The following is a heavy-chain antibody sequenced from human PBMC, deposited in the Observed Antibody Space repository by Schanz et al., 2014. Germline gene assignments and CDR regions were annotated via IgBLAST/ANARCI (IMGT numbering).Heavy chain of an antibody. CDR3: VRDLGGDQTDY. Sequence: QVQLVESGGGVAQPGGSLRLSCATSGFTFSRFGMHWVRQAPGKGPEWVALVWSDGNTKYYVDSVKGRFTISRDNSMNTLHLQMDGLRVEDTAVYYCVRDLGGDQTDYWGQGTLVTVSS. CDR2: VWSDGNTK. J-gene: IGHJ4*02. V-gene: IGHV3-33*01. D-gene: IGHD4-17*01. CDR1: GFTFSRFG.